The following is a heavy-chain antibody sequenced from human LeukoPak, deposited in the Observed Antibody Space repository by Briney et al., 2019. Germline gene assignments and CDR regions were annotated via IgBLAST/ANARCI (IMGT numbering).Heavy chain of an antibody. CDR2: ISSSSSYI. V-gene: IGHV3-21*01. CDR1: GFTFSSYA. Sequence: GGSLRLSCVVSGFTFSSYAMTWVRQAPGKGLEWVSSISSSSSYIYYADSVKGRFTISRDNAKNSLYLQMNSLRAEDTAVYYCARETDYYDSSGYYPDYWGQGTLVTVSS. J-gene: IGHJ4*02. D-gene: IGHD3-22*01. CDR3: ARETDYYDSSGYYPDY.